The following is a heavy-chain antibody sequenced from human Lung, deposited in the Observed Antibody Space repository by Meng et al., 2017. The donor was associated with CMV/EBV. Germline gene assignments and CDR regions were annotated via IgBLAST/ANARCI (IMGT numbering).Heavy chain of an antibody. Sequence: GESXKISCAASGFTFSSYEMNWVRQAPGKGLEWVSYISSSGSTIYYADSVKGRFTISRDNAKNSLYLQMNSLRAEDTAVYYCARDRTVTTSLYYYYYGMDVWGQGTTVTVSS. CDR3: ARDRTVTTSLYYYYYGMDV. V-gene: IGHV3-48*03. J-gene: IGHJ6*02. CDR1: GFTFSSYE. CDR2: ISSSGSTI. D-gene: IGHD4-11*01.